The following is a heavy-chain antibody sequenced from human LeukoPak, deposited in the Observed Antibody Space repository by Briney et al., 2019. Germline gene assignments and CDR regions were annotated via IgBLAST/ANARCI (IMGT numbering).Heavy chain of an antibody. D-gene: IGHD6-13*01. J-gene: IGHJ4*02. V-gene: IGHV3-30*02. CDR3: AKIGYSSSWYLFDY. Sequence: GGALRLSSAQSGVTFSSSGMHWVRQAPGKGLEWVSFIRGDGSNKDYADSVKGPLTISRDNSKNTLYLQSNSLRAEDTAVYYCAKIGYSSSWYLFDYWGQGTLVTVSS. CDR1: GVTFSSSG. CDR2: IRGDGSNK.